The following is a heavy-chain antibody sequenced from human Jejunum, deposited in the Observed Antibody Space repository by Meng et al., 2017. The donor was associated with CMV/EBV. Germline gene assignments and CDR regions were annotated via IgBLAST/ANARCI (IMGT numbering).Heavy chain of an antibody. CDR1: GYTFTGYY. Sequence: QAQLVQSGAGVKRPGASVKVSCKASGYTFTGYYMQWVRQAPGQGPEWMGRINPNNGGANYAQQFQGRVTMTTDTSISTAYMELSRLRSDDTAVYYCARDLSGYYSFVDYWGQGTLVTASS. V-gene: IGHV1-2*06. J-gene: IGHJ4*02. D-gene: IGHD3-22*01. CDR3: ARDLSGYYSFVDY. CDR2: INPNNGGA.